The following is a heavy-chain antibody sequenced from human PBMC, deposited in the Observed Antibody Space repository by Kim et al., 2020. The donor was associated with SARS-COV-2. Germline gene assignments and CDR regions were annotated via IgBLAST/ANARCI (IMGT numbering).Heavy chain of an antibody. Sequence: GGSLRLSCAASGFNFSHYDMHWVRQAPGKGLEWLTLISYDGSKTKYADSVRGLFTVSRDNFKSTLYLHMNDLRPVDTAVYYCAKGYVSGYYLEPRCNSWG. D-gene: IGHD6-25*01. CDR3: AKGYVSGYYLEPRCNS. J-gene: IGHJ5*01. CDR2: ISYDGSKT. CDR1: GFNFSHYD. V-gene: IGHV3-30*18.